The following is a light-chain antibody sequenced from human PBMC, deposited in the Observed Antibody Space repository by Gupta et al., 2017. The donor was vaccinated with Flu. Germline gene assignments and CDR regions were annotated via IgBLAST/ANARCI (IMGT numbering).Light chain of an antibody. CDR3: SSYTTNILV. J-gene: IGLJ2*01. CDR2: EFN. Sequence: QSIPISCSGISTDVSTHNYVSWYQHYTGKAPKVLIYEFNHRPSGVSDRFSGSKAGSTASLTISGLRPDDEADYVGSSYTTNILVFGGGTKLTVL. V-gene: IGLV2-14*01. CDR1: STDVSTHNY.